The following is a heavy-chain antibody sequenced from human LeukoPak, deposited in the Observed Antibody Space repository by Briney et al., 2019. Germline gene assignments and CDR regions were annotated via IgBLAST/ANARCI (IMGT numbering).Heavy chain of an antibody. CDR1: GYTFTSYG. CDR3: ARVGPIVGARSWFDP. D-gene: IGHD1-26*01. Sequence: ASVKLSCSASGYTFTSYGISWVRQAPGQGLEWMGWISAYNGNTNYAQKLQGRVTMTTDTSTSTAYMELRSLRSDDTAVYYCARVGPIVGARSWFDPWGQGTLVTVSS. V-gene: IGHV1-18*01. CDR2: ISAYNGNT. J-gene: IGHJ5*02.